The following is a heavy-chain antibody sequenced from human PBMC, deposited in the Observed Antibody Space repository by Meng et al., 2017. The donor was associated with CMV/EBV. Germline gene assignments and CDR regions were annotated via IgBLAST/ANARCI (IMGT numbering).Heavy chain of an antibody. J-gene: IGHJ6*02. Sequence: ASVKVSCKASGYTFTGYYMHWVRQAPGQGLEWMGWINPNSGGTNYAQKFQGRVTMTRDTSISTAYMELSRLRSDDTAVYYCARDGITGTHSYYYGMDVWGQGTTVTVSS. D-gene: IGHD1-7*01. CDR1: GYTFTGYY. CDR3: ARDGITGTHSYYYGMDV. V-gene: IGHV1-2*02. CDR2: INPNSGGT.